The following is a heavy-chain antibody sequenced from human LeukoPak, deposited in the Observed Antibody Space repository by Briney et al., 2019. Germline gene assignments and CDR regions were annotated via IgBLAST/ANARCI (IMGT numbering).Heavy chain of an antibody. J-gene: IGHJ4*02. D-gene: IGHD2-2*02. Sequence: GGSLRLSCAASGFTFSCYSMNWVRQAPGKGLEWVSDISSGSSTIYYADSVRGRFTISRDNAKNSLYLQMNSLRVEDTAVYYCARGGLYCSGTSCYKETDYWGQGTLVTVSS. CDR3: ARGGLYCSGTSCYKETDY. CDR1: GFTFSCYS. V-gene: IGHV3-48*04. CDR2: ISSGSSTI.